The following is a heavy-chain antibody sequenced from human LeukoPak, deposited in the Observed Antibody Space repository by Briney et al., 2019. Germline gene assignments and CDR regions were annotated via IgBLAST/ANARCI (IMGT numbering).Heavy chain of an antibody. CDR1: GGSIGIYY. CDR2: ISSSGST. CDR3: ARRGGSESYLFDF. D-gene: IGHD3-10*01. Sequence: SETLSLTCSVSGGSIGIYYWSWIRQSPGKGLEWIGHISSSGSTNCKPSLLSRLTMSVDTSKNQFSLNLTSVTAADTAVYYCARRGGSESYLFDFWGQGTLVTVAS. J-gene: IGHJ4*02. V-gene: IGHV4-59*08.